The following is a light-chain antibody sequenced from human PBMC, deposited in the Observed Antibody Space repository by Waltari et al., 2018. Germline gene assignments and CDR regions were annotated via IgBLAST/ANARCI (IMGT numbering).Light chain of an antibody. CDR3: QQYHSYPYT. CDR2: KAS. J-gene: IGKJ2*01. V-gene: IGKV1-5*03. CDR1: QTLNRW. Sequence: DIQMTQSPSTLSASVGDRVTITCRASQTLNRWLAWYQRKPGKAPKLLIYKASTLQSGVPSRFSGSDSGTQFALTITGLQAEDFATYYCQQYHSYPYTFGQGTKLEIK.